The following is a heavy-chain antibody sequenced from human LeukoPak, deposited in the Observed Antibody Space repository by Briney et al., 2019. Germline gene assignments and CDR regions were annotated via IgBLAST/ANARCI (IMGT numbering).Heavy chain of an antibody. D-gene: IGHD3-22*01. CDR2: IYHSGST. J-gene: IGHJ5*02. Sequence: PSETLSLTCAVSGGSISSNSYYWGWVRQSPGKGLEWIGEIYHSGSTNYNPSLKSRVTISVDKSKNQFSLKLSSVTAADTAVYYCARDQNYDSSGSATWGQGTLVTVSS. CDR3: ARDQNYDSSGSAT. CDR1: GGSISSNSYY. V-gene: IGHV4-39*07.